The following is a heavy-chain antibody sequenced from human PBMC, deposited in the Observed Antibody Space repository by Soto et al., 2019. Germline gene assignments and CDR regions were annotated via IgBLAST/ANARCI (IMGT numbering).Heavy chain of an antibody. CDR1: GFTFSTYG. CDR3: ARGYDFWSGYYYPYGMDV. Sequence: GGSLRLSCAASGFTFSTYGMHWVRQAPGKGLEWVAFISYDRSKKYYADSMKGRFTISRDNSKNTLYLQMNSLRAEDTAVYYCARGYDFWSGYYYPYGMDVWGQGTTVTVSS. V-gene: IGHV3-30*03. CDR2: ISYDRSKK. D-gene: IGHD3-3*01. J-gene: IGHJ6*02.